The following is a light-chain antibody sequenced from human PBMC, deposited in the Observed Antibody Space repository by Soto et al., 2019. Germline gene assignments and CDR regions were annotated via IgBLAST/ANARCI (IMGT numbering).Light chain of an antibody. CDR3: SSYTSSSTLYV. Sequence: QSALTQPASVSGSPGQSITISCTGTSSDVGGYNYVSWYQQHPGKAPKLMIYDVSNRPSGVSNRFSGSKSGNTASLTISGLQAEYEADYYCSSYTSSSTLYVFGPGSTVTVL. V-gene: IGLV2-14*01. CDR1: SSDVGGYNY. CDR2: DVS. J-gene: IGLJ1*01.